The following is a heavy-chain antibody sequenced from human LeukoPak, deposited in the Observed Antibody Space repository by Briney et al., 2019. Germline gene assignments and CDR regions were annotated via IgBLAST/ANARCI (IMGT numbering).Heavy chain of an antibody. Sequence: GGSLRLSCAASGFTFSNFGMHWVRQAPGKGLEWVAFISYDGQRNYYADSVKGRSTISRYNPKNTLYVQMSSLRPEDTAVYYCAKGHFSTRFRGSVQYYFDFWGQGTLVTVSS. D-gene: IGHD2-2*01. J-gene: IGHJ4*02. V-gene: IGHV3-30*18. CDR3: AKGHFSTRFRGSVQYYFDF. CDR2: ISYDGQRN. CDR1: GFTFSNFG.